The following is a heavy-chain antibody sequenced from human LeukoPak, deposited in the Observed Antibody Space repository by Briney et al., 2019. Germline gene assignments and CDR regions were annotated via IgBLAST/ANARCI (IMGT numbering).Heavy chain of an antibody. CDR3: ARAVYCSGGGCFWYFDL. Sequence: GGSLRLSCAASGFTFDDYGMSWVRQAPGKGLEWVSGINWNGGSTGYADSVKGRFTISRDNAKNSLYLQMNSLRAEDTAVYYCARAVYCSGGGCFWYFDLWGRGTLVTVSS. J-gene: IGHJ2*01. CDR1: GFTFDDYG. D-gene: IGHD2-15*01. CDR2: INWNGGST. V-gene: IGHV3-20*04.